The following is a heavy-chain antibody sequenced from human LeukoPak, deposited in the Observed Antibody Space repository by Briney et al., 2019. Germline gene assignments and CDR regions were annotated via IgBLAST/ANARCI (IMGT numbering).Heavy chain of an antibody. CDR2: INHSGST. J-gene: IGHJ4*02. CDR1: GGSISSSSYY. V-gene: IGHV4-39*07. Sequence: PSETLSLTCTVSGGSISSSSYYWGWIRQPPGKGLEWIGEINHSGSTNYNPSLKSRVTISVDTSKNQFSLKLSSVTAADTAVYYCARLGYCSGGSCSKGDYWGQGTLVTVSS. CDR3: ARLGYCSGGSCSKGDY. D-gene: IGHD2-15*01.